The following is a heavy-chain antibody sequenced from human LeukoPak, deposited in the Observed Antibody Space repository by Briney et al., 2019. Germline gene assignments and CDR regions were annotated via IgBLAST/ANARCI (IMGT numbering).Heavy chain of an antibody. V-gene: IGHV5-51*01. Sequence: GESLKISCKGSGYRLTNNWIGWVRQMPGKGLEWMGIIYPNAHAPRYHPYFQGQVTLSADKSISPARLQWSSLKASDTAMYYCARRRDSVYDYFDYWGQGTLVTVYS. CDR1: GYRLTNNW. D-gene: IGHD5/OR15-5a*01. J-gene: IGHJ4*02. CDR2: IYPNAHAP. CDR3: ARRRDSVYDYFDY.